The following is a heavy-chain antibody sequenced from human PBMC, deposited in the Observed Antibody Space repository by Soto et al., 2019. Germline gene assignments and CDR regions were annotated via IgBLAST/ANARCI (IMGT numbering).Heavy chain of an antibody. V-gene: IGHV1-2*02. CDR2: INPKFGDT. Sequence: QVQLVQSGAEVKEPGDSVRVSCEASGYTLTPSFIPWVRRAPGQGLEWMGWINPKFGDTTYAQDFQGRVSMTRDMSISTVYMELSRLTSDDTAIYYCARNMDYYYGRGSGNGHGVWGQGTTVTVFS. CDR3: ARNMDYYYGRGSGNGHGV. D-gene: IGHD3-10*02. CDR1: GYTLTPSF. J-gene: IGHJ6*02.